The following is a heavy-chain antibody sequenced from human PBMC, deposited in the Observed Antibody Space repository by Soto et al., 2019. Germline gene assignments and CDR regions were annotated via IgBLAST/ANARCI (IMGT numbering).Heavy chain of an antibody. D-gene: IGHD3-10*01. CDR3: ARAMVRGKNYYGVDV. CDR2: IYPGDSDT. V-gene: IGHV5-51*01. CDR1: GYSFTNYW. J-gene: IGHJ6*02. Sequence: PGESLKISCKGSGYSFTNYWIGWVRQMPGKGLEWMGIIYPGDSDTRYSPSFQGQVTISADKSISTAYLQWSSLKASDTAMYYCARAMVRGKNYYGVDVWGQATTVTVSS.